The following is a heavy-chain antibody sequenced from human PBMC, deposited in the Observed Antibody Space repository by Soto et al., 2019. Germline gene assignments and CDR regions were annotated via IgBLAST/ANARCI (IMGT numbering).Heavy chain of an antibody. V-gene: IGHV3-30-3*01. CDR3: AREYFDGEDY. D-gene: IGHD4-17*01. Sequence: GGSLRLSCAASGFTFSSYAMHWVRQAPGKGLEWVAVISYDGSNKYYADSVKGRFTISRDNSKNTLYLQMNSLRAEDTAVYYCAREYFDGEDYWGQGTLVTVSS. CDR1: GFTFSSYA. J-gene: IGHJ4*02. CDR2: ISYDGSNK.